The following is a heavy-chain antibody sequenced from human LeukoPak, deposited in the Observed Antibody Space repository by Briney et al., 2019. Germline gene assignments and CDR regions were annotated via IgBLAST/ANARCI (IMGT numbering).Heavy chain of an antibody. J-gene: IGHJ6*02. Sequence: ASVKVSCKASGYTFTSYDTNWVRQATGQGLEWMGWMNPNSGNTGYAQKFQGRVTMTRNTSISTAYMELSSLRSEDTAVYYCARRRLSGSYYYYGMDVWGQGTTVTVSS. CDR1: GYTFTSYD. CDR3: ARRRLSGSYYYYGMDV. CDR2: MNPNSGNT. D-gene: IGHD1-26*01. V-gene: IGHV1-8*01.